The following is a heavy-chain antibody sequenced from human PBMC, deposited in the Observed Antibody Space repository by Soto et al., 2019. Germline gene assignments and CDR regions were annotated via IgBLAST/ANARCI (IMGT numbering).Heavy chain of an antibody. CDR1: GFTFGSHW. CDR3: ARFGTSYDTSVFLY. J-gene: IGHJ4*02. CDR2: ISSGGTTT. Sequence: EVQLVESGGGLVQPGGSLRLSCAASGFTFGSHWMHWVRQAPGKGLVYVSRISSGGTTTNYAGSVKGRFTISRDNARNTLYLQMNSLRVEDTAVYYCARFGTSYDTSVFLYWGQGTPVTVSS. V-gene: IGHV3-74*01. D-gene: IGHD3-22*01.